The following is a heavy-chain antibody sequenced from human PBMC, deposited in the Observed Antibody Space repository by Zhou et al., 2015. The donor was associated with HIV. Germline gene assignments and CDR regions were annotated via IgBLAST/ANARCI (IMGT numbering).Heavy chain of an antibody. J-gene: IGHJ4*02. CDR1: RYTFTNYG. D-gene: IGHD3-3*01. V-gene: IGHV1-18*01. Sequence: QVQLVQSGIEVKKPGASVKVSCKASRYTFTNYGISWVRQAPGQGLEWMGWISAYNGNTNSAQNFRDRVTMTSDASTDTVYMELRSLRSDDTAVYYCARFTISPRIGFDYWGQGTLVTVSS. CDR3: ARFTISPRIGFDY. CDR2: ISAYNGNT.